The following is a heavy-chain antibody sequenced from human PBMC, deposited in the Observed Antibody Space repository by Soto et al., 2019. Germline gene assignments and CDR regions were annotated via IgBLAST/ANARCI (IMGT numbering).Heavy chain of an antibody. Sequence: SETLSLTCTVSGGSISSYYWSWIRQPPGKGLEWIGYIYYSGSTNYNPSLKSRVTISVDTSKNQFSLKLSSVTAADTAVYYCARVNYYDSSGYYPLLDYWGQGTLVTVSS. J-gene: IGHJ4*02. D-gene: IGHD3-22*01. CDR2: IYYSGST. V-gene: IGHV4-59*01. CDR3: ARVNYYDSSGYYPLLDY. CDR1: GGSISSYY.